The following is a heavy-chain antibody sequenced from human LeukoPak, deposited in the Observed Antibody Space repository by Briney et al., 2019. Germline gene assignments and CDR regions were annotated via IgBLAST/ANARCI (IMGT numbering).Heavy chain of an antibody. D-gene: IGHD3-10*01. CDR1: GFTFSSYA. CDR2: ISYDGSNK. CDR3: ARDFSGSSRVDY. Sequence: PGGSLRLSCAASGFTFSSYAMHWVRQAPGKGLEWVAVISYDGSNKYYADSVKGRFTISRDNSKNTLFLQMNSLRAEDTAVYYCARDFSGSSRVDYWGQGTLVTVSS. V-gene: IGHV3-30-3*01. J-gene: IGHJ4*02.